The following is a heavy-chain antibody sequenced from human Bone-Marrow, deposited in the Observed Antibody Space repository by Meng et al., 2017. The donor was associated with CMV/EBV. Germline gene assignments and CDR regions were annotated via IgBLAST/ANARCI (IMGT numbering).Heavy chain of an antibody. V-gene: IGHV3-21*01. CDR3: ARVLRGYYDFWSGYYTAYGMDV. Sequence: GESLKISCVGSGFTFDTYTMNWVRLAPGKGLEWLSSLTGSSSNIYYAESVKGRFTISRDNAKNTLYLQMNSLRAEDTAVYYCARVLRGYYDFWSGYYTAYGMDVWGQGTTVTVSS. CDR1: GFTFDTYT. CDR2: LTGSSSNI. D-gene: IGHD3-3*01. J-gene: IGHJ6*02.